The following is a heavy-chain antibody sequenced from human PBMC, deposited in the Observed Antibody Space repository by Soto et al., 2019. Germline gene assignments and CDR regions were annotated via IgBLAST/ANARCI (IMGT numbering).Heavy chain of an antibody. D-gene: IGHD5-18*01. CDR1: GYTFTNYG. CDR2: ISTYNGKT. CDR3: ARGAYSYGHDY. V-gene: IGHV1-18*01. Sequence: APAKVSCKASGYTFTNYGISWVRQAPGQGLEWVGWISTYNGKTDSAQKLQGRVSMTTDKSASTAYMELRSLRSDDTAVYYCARGAYSYGHDYWGRGTLVTVSS. J-gene: IGHJ4*02.